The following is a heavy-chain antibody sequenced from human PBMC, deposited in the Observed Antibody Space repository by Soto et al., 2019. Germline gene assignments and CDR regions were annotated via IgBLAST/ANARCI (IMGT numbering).Heavy chain of an antibody. CDR1: GTIFSSYT. CDR3: ARGLGGRMDD. J-gene: IGHJ6*02. D-gene: IGHD3-16*01. CDR2: IIPILGET. Sequence: QVQLVQSGAEVKKPGSSVRVSCKASGTIFSSYTISWVRQAPGQGLEWMGRIIPILGETNYAQKFQGRDTLTADKSTNTAYMELNSLRLEDTALYYCARGLGGRMDDWGQGTTVTVSS. V-gene: IGHV1-69*08.